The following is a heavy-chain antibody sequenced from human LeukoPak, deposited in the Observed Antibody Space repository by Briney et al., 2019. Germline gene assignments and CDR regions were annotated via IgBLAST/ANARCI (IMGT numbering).Heavy chain of an antibody. CDR3: ARVDILSGYYFFDY. CDR2: ISIKNGVT. D-gene: IGHD3-9*01. V-gene: IGHV1-18*01. Sequence: ASVKVSCKASGYSFNSFGISWVRQAPGQGLEWMGWISIKNGVTKYVDKFQGRVMMTTETSTNTAYMEVRGLRSDDTAVYYCARVDILSGYYFFDYWGQGTLVTVSS. J-gene: IGHJ4*02. CDR1: GYSFNSFG.